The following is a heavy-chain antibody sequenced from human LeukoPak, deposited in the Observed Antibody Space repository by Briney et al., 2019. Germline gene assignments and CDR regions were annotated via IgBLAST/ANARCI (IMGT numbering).Heavy chain of an antibody. Sequence: PGGSLRLSCAASGFTFSSYAMSWVRQAPGKGLEWVSVISGSGGTTYYRDSVKGRFTVSRDNSKNTLYLQMNSLRAEDTAVYYCARTVTKSAFDIWGQGTMVTVSS. CDR2: ISGSGGTT. V-gene: IGHV3-23*01. J-gene: IGHJ3*02. CDR1: GFTFSSYA. CDR3: ARTVTKSAFDI. D-gene: IGHD4-17*01.